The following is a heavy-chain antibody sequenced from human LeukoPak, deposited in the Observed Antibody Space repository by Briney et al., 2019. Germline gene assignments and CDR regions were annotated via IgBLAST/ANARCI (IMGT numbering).Heavy chain of an antibody. CDR3: AGGAGWTSDI. V-gene: IGHV3-7*01. Sequence: QSGGSLRLSCAASGFTFSRYWMNWVRQAPGKGLEWLANIKQDGSEKYYVDSVKGRFTISRDNAQNLVYLQLNSLRADDTAVYYCAGGAGWTSDIWGQGTLVIVSS. D-gene: IGHD6-19*01. CDR2: IKQDGSEK. CDR1: GFTFSRYW. J-gene: IGHJ3*02.